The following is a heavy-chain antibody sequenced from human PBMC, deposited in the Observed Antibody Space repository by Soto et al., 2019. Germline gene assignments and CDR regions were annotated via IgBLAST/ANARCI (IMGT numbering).Heavy chain of an antibody. CDR3: IRGFYGLDV. J-gene: IGHJ6*02. CDR2: VSPNGDNK. V-gene: IGHV3-64D*08. CDR1: GFTLSGRS. Sequence: EVQLVESGGGLVQPGGSLRLSCSASGFTLSGRSMHWVRQAPGKGLKYVSGVSPNGDNKYYTDSVKGRFTISRDNSKNTLYLQMSSLRPEDTAVFYCIRGFYGLDVWGQGTTVTVSS.